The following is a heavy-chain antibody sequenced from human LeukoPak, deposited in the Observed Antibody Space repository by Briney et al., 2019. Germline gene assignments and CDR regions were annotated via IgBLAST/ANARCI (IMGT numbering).Heavy chain of an antibody. D-gene: IGHD3-22*01. Sequence: ASVKVSCKASGYTFTSYGISWVRQAPGQGLEWMGWISAYNGNTNYAQKLQGRVTMTTDTSTSTAYMELRSLRSDDTAVYYCARDEPYYYDSSGYYYVGDIWGQGTMVTVSS. CDR2: ISAYNGNT. CDR3: ARDEPYYYDSSGYYYVGDI. V-gene: IGHV1-18*01. J-gene: IGHJ3*02. CDR1: GYTFTSYG.